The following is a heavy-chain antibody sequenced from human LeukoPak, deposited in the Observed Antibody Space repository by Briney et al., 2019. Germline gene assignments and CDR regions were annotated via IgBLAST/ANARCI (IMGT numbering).Heavy chain of an antibody. J-gene: IGHJ3*02. CDR1: GGTFSSYA. D-gene: IGHD6-6*01. CDR3: ARVPRSIAVGGDAFDI. CDR2: IIPILGIA. Sequence: SVTVSFKASGGTFSSYAISWVRQAPGQGLEWMGRIIPILGIANYAQKFQGRVTITADKSTSTAYMELSSLRSEDTAVYYCARVPRSIAVGGDAFDIWGQGTMVTVSS. V-gene: IGHV1-69*04.